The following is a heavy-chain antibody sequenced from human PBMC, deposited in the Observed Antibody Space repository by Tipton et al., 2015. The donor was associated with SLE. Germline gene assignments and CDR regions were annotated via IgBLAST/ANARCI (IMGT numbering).Heavy chain of an antibody. V-gene: IGHV1-46*01. CDR1: GGTFSSYA. Sequence: QVQLVQSGAEVKKPGSSVKVSCKASGGTFSSYAISWVRQAPGQGLEWMGIINPSGGSTSYAQKFQGRVTMTRDTSTSTVYMELSSLRSEDTAVYYCARGQGAFDIWGQGTMVTVSS. CDR2: INPSGGST. J-gene: IGHJ3*02. CDR3: ARGQGAFDI.